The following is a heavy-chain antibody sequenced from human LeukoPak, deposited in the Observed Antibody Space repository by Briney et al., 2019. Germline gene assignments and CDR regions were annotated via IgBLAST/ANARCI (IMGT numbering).Heavy chain of an antibody. V-gene: IGHV1-69*06. D-gene: IGHD3-10*01. CDR2: IIPIFGTA. CDR3: ARHITMVRGVIGSYYYYGVDV. CDR1: GGTFSSYA. J-gene: IGHJ6*04. Sequence: SVKVSCKASGGTFSSYAISWVRQAPGQGLEWMGGIIPIFGTANYAQKFQGRVTITADKSTSTAYTELSSLRSEDTAVYYCARHITMVRGVIGSYYYYGVDVWGKGTTVTVSS.